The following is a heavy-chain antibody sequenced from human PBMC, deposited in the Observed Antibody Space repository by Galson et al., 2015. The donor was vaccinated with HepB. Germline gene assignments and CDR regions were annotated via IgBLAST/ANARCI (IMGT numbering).Heavy chain of an antibody. J-gene: IGHJ3*02. CDR2: ISSSSSYI. Sequence: SLRLSCAASGFTFSSYSMNWVRQAPGKGLEWVSSISSSSSYIYYADSVKGRFTISRDNAKNSLYLQMNSLRAEDTAVYYCARDLGDYVFQLHDGQDAFDIWGQGTMVTVSS. D-gene: IGHD4-17*01. CDR1: GFTFSSYS. V-gene: IGHV3-21*01. CDR3: ARDLGDYVFQLHDGQDAFDI.